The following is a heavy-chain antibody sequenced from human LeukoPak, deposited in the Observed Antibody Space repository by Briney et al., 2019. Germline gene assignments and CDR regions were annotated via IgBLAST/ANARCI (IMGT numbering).Heavy chain of an antibody. CDR3: AKDLNPGTAMADY. Sequence: QAGGSLRLSCAASGLTFSNYAMSWVRQAPGKGLEWVSAISGSGGSTYYADSVKGRFTISRDNSKNTLYLQMNSLRAEDTAVYYCAKDLNPGTAMADYWGQGTLVTVSS. CDR2: ISGSGGST. J-gene: IGHJ4*02. D-gene: IGHD5-18*01. CDR1: GLTFSNYA. V-gene: IGHV3-23*01.